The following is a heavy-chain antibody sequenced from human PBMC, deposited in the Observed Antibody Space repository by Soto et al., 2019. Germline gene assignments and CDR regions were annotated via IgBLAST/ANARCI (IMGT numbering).Heavy chain of an antibody. CDR3: ARDPGYSGWYKFDY. Sequence: SQTLSLTCAISGDSVSSDSAAWNWIRQSPSRGLEWLGRTYYRSRWFNDYAVSVKSRIIINADTSKNHFSLQLKSVTPEDTAVYYCARDPGYSGWYKFDYWGQGSLVTVSS. V-gene: IGHV6-1*01. J-gene: IGHJ4*02. D-gene: IGHD5-12*01. CDR1: GDSVSSDSAA. CDR2: TYYRSRWFN.